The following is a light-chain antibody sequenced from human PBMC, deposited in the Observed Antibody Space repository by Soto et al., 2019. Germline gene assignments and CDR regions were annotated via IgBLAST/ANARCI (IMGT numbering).Light chain of an antibody. J-gene: IGLJ3*02. CDR2: DVS. CDR3: CSYAGSYTLV. CDR1: SSDVGGYNF. V-gene: IGLV2-11*01. Sequence: QSFLTQPRSVSGSPGQSVTISCTGTSSDVGGYNFVSWYQHHPGKAPKLMIYDVSKRPSGVPDRFSGSKSGSTASLTISGLQAEDEADYYCCSYAGSYTLVFGGGTKLTVL.